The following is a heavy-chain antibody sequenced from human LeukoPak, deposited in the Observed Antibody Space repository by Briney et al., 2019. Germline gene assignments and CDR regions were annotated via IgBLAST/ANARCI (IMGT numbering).Heavy chain of an antibody. D-gene: IGHD4-17*01. CDR2: MNPNSGGT. CDR1: GYTFTGYY. J-gene: IGHJ4*02. Sequence: ASVKVSCKASGYTFTGYYIHWVRQAPGQRLEWMGRMNPNSGGTNYAQKFQGRVTMTRDTSISTAYMEMSRLTSDDTAVFYCARALDYVFDYWGQGTLVTVFS. CDR3: ARALDYVFDY. V-gene: IGHV1-2*06.